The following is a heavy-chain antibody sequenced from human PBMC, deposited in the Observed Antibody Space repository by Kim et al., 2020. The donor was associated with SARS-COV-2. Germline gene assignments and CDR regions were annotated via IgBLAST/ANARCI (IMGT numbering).Heavy chain of an antibody. J-gene: IGHJ5*02. Sequence: ANSAQRFQGRDTSTADKSTSTAYMELSSLRSEDTAVYYCARVAPEGWFDPWGQGTLVTVSS. CDR3: ARVAPEGWFDP. V-gene: IGHV1-69*04. CDR2: A.